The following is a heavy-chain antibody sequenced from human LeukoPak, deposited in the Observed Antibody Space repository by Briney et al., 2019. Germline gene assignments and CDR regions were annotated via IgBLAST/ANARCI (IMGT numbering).Heavy chain of an antibody. D-gene: IGHD6-13*01. Sequence: GGSLRLSCAASGFTFSTYNMNWVRQAPGKGLEWVSSISSSSSYIYYADSVKGRFTISRDNAENSLYLQMSSLRAEDTAVYYCARGEPGKIAATVLDYWGQGTLVTVSS. CDR3: ARGEPGKIAATVLDY. J-gene: IGHJ4*02. CDR1: GFTFSTYN. V-gene: IGHV3-21*01. CDR2: ISSSSSYI.